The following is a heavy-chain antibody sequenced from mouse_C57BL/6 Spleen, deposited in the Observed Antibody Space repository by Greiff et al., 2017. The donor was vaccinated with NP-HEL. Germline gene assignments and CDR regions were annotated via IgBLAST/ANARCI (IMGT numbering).Heavy chain of an antibody. J-gene: IGHJ4*01. CDR2: IDPSDSET. CDR1: GYTFTSYW. CDR3: ARNHYYGSSRLAMDY. Sequence: VQLQQPGAELVRPGSSVKLSCKASGYTFTSYWMHWVKQRPIQGLEWIGNIDPSDSETHYNQKFKDKATLTVDKSSSTAYMQLSSLTSEDSAVYYCARNHYYGSSRLAMDYWGQGASVTVSS. V-gene: IGHV1-52*01. D-gene: IGHD1-1*01.